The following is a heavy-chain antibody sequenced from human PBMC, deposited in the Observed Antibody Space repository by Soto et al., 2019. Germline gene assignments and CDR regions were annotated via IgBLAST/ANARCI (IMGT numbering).Heavy chain of an antibody. CDR2: IWYDGSNK. CDR1: GFTFSSYG. D-gene: IGHD3-9*01. J-gene: IGHJ4*02. V-gene: IGHV3-33*01. Sequence: QVQLVESGGGVVQPGRSLRLSCAASGFTFSSYGMHWVRQAPGKGLEWVAVIWYDGSNKYYADSVKGRFTISRDNSKNTLYLQTNSLRAEDTAVYYCARSGYYDILTGYFDYWGQGTLVTVSS. CDR3: ARSGYYDILTGYFDY.